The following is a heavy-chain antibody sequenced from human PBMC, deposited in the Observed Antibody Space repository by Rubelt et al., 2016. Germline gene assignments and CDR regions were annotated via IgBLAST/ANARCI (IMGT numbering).Heavy chain of an antibody. CDR1: GGSISSGGYY. Sequence: QVQLQESGPGLVKPSETLSLTCTVSGGSISSGGYYWSWIRQHPGKGLEWIGYIYYSGSTYYNPSLKIRVTISVDTSKNQFVLKLSSVTAADTAVYYCASSGYYDSSGYYRLPSDYWGQGTLVTVSS. CDR3: ASSGYYDSSGYYRLPSDY. D-gene: IGHD3-22*01. V-gene: IGHV4-31*03. J-gene: IGHJ4*02. CDR2: IYYSGST.